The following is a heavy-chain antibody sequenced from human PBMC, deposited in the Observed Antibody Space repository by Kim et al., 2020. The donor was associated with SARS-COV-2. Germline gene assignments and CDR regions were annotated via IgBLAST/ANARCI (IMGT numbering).Heavy chain of an antibody. CDR2: INHSGST. CDR3: ARGRWFGAGWFDP. J-gene: IGHJ5*02. D-gene: IGHD3-10*01. V-gene: IGHV4-34*01. CDR1: GGSFSGYY. Sequence: SETLSLTCAVYGGSFSGYYWSWIRQPPGKGLEWIGEINHSGSTNYNPSLKSRVTISVDTSKNQFSLKLSSVTAADTAVYYCARGRWFGAGWFDPWGQGTLVTVSS.